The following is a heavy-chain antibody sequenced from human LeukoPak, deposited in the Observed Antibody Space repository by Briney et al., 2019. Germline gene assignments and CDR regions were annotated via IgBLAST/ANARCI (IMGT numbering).Heavy chain of an antibody. CDR2: ISSSSSYI. Sequence: PGGSLRLSCAASGFTVSSNYMSWVRQAPGKGLEWVSSISSSSSYIYYADSVKGRFTISRDNAKSSLYLQMNSLRAEDTAVYYCAELGITMIGGVWGKGTTVTISS. V-gene: IGHV3-21*01. CDR1: GFTVSSNY. D-gene: IGHD3-10*02. J-gene: IGHJ6*04. CDR3: AELGITMIGGV.